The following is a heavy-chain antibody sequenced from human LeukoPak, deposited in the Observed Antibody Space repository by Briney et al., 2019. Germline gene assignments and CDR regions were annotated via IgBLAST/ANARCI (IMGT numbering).Heavy chain of an antibody. CDR3: RAELPWFGELFDY. CDR1: GFTFGDYA. V-gene: IGHV3-49*03. CDR2: IRSKAYGGTT. D-gene: IGHD3-10*01. Sequence: GGSLRLSCTASGFTFGDYAMSWFRQAPGKGLEWVGFIRSKAYGGTTEYAASVKGRFTISRDDSKSIAYLQMNSLKTEDTAVYYCRAELPWFGELFDYWGQGTLVTVSP. J-gene: IGHJ4*02.